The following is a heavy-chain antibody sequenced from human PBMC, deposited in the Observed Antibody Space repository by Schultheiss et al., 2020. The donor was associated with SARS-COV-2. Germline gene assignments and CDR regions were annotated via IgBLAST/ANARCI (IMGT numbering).Heavy chain of an antibody. CDR3: ARPSGGEWYLFDY. CDR2: IYHSGST. Sequence: SETLSLTCAVSGGSISSGGYSWSWIRQPPGKGLEWIGYIYHSGSTNYNPSLKSRVTISVDTSKNQFSLNLRSVTAADTAVYYCARPSGGEWYLFDYWGQGTLVTVSS. D-gene: IGHD3-16*01. J-gene: IGHJ4*02. CDR1: GGSISSGGYS. V-gene: IGHV4-30-2*01.